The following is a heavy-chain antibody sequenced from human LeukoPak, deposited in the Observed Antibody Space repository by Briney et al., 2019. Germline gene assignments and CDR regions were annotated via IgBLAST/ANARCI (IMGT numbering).Heavy chain of an antibody. Sequence: GRSLRLSCAASGFTFDDYAMHWVRHAPGKGLEWVSGISWNSGSIGYADSVKGRFTISRDNAKNSLYLQMNSLRAEDTALYYCAKPLTYYYDSSGYPDALDIWGQGTMVTVSS. J-gene: IGHJ3*02. CDR1: GFTFDDYA. D-gene: IGHD3-22*01. V-gene: IGHV3-9*01. CDR2: ISWNSGSI. CDR3: AKPLTYYYDSSGYPDALDI.